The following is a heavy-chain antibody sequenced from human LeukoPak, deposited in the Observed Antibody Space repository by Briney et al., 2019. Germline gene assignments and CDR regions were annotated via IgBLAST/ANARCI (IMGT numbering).Heavy chain of an antibody. CDR1: GFTFSSAW. V-gene: IGHV3-15*07. CDR2: IKSKTDGGTT. J-gene: IGHJ6*02. CDR3: TSRATVTTDYYYYGMDV. Sequence: PGGSLRLSCAASGFTFSSAWMNWVRQAPGKGLEWVGRIKSKTDGGTTDYAAPVKGRFTISRDDSKNTLYLQMNSLKTEDTAVYYCTSRATVTTDYYYYGMDVWGQGTTVTVSS. D-gene: IGHD4-11*01.